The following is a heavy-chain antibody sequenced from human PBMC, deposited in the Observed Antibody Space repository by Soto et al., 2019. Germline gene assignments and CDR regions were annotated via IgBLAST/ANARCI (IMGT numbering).Heavy chain of an antibody. CDR3: ARGGSLNWYFDL. Sequence: PGGFLRLSCAASGVTFITYGMHWVRQAPGKGLEWVSGIYSDGSKKSYADSVKGRFTISRDNAKNTLYLQMNSLRAEDTAVYYCARGGSLNWYFDLWGRGTLVTSPQ. CDR2: IYSDGSKK. D-gene: IGHD1-26*01. CDR1: GVTFITYG. V-gene: IGHV3-74*01. J-gene: IGHJ2*01.